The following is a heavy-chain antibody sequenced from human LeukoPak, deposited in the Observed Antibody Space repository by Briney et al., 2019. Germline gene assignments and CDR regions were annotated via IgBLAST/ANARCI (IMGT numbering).Heavy chain of an antibody. CDR1: GYSISSGYY. V-gene: IGHV4-38-2*02. Sequence: SETLSLTCTVSGYSISSGYYWGWIRQPPGKGLEWIGSIYHSGSTYYNPSLKSRVTISVDTSKNQFSLKLSSVTAADTAVYYCARIGREERYYGSGNQDVWGQGTTVTVSS. J-gene: IGHJ6*02. CDR3: ARIGREERYYGSGNQDV. D-gene: IGHD3-10*01. CDR2: IYHSGST.